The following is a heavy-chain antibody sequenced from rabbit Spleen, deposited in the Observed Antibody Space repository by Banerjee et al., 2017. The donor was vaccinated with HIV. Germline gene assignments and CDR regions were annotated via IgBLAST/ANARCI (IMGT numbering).Heavy chain of an antibody. V-gene: IGHV1S45*01. CDR2: IAIGSVRT. Sequence: QEHLEESGGDLVKPGASLTLTCTASGFSFSSGYYMCWVRQAPGKGLEWIGCIAIGSVRTYYASWAKGRFTISKTSSTTVTLQMTSLTAADTATYFCARDADLYYAAMDLWGPGTLVTVS. D-gene: IGHD4-2*01. CDR3: ARDADLYYAAMDL. J-gene: IGHJ6*01. CDR1: GFSFSSGYY.